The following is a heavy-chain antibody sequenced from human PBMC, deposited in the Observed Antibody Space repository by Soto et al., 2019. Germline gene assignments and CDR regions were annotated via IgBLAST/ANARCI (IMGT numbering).Heavy chain of an antibody. D-gene: IGHD5-18*01. CDR2: ISGVNGQT. J-gene: IGHJ6*01. CDR3: ARDARKQLWVEGLNDMDV. V-gene: IGHV1-18*01. CDR1: AYTFTNYG. Sequence: QVQLVQSGPEVRKPGASVKVSCKASAYTFTNYGISWVRQAPGQGLEWMGWISGVNGQTNYAQKFRGRVTITTDTSTRTAYMGLRSRRSDDKAMYYCARDARKQLWVEGLNDMDVWGHGTTVTVSS.